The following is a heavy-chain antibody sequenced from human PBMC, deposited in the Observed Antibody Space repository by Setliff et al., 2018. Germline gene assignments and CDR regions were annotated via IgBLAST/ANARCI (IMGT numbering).Heavy chain of an antibody. D-gene: IGHD3-3*01. Sequence: ASVKVSCKASGGTFNSYAISWVRQAPGQGLEWMGGIIPIFGTANYAQKFQGRVTITADESTSTAYMELSSLRSEDTAVYYCASSRDYNFWSGYYSPLDYWGQGTLVTVSS. CDR2: IIPIFGTA. J-gene: IGHJ4*02. V-gene: IGHV1-69*13. CDR3: ASSRDYNFWSGYYSPLDY. CDR1: GGTFNSYA.